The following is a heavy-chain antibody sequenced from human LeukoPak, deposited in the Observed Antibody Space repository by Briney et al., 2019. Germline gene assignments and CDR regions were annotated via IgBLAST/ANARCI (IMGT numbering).Heavy chain of an antibody. Sequence: GGSLRLSCAASGFTFTTSGMHWVRQAPGKGLEWVAVIWHDGNTQYYADSVKGRFTISRDNSKNTLYLQMNGLRVEDTAVYYCAGGLLWFGELLFWGQGTLVTVSS. CDR1: GFTFTTSG. V-gene: IGHV3-33*01. D-gene: IGHD3-10*01. CDR2: IWHDGNTQ. CDR3: AGGLLWFGELLF. J-gene: IGHJ4*02.